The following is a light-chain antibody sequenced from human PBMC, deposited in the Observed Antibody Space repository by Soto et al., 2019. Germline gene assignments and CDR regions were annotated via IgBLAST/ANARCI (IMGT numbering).Light chain of an antibody. Sequence: EIVLTQSPGTLSLSPGERDTLSCRASQSVSSSYLAWYQQKPGQAPRLLIYGASSRATGIPDRFSGSGSGTDFTLTISRLEPEDFAVYYCQQYGSSLGVTFGGGTKLDI. J-gene: IGKJ4*01. CDR2: GAS. V-gene: IGKV3-20*01. CDR1: QSVSSSY. CDR3: QQYGSSLGVT.